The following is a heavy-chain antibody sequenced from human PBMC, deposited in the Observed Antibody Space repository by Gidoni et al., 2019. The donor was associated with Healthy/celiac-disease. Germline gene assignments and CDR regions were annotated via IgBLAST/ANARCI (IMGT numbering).Heavy chain of an antibody. D-gene: IGHD3-3*01. J-gene: IGHJ4*02. CDR1: GFTFSSYA. V-gene: IGHV3-30-3*01. CDR3: ARDEGRFLEWLLSGLDY. CDR2: ISYDGSNK. Sequence: QVQLVESGGGVVQPGRSLRLSCAASGFTFSSYAMHWVRQAPGKGLGWVAVISYDGSNKYYADSVKGRFTISRDNSKNTLYLQMNSLRAEDTAVYYCARDEGRFLEWLLSGLDYWGQGTLVTVSS.